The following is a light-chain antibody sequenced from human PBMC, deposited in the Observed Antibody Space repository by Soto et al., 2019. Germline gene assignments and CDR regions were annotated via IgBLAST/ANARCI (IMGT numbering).Light chain of an antibody. CDR1: QTVSSNY. J-gene: IGKJ2*02. CDR2: GAS. CDR3: QRFGSPWT. V-gene: IGKV3-20*01. Sequence: EIVLTQSPGTLSLSPGERATLSCRAGQTVSSNYLAWYQQKPGQAPRLLIHGASNRATGIPDRFSGSGSGTDFTLTISRLEPEDSAVYYCQRFGSPWTFGQGTRLEI.